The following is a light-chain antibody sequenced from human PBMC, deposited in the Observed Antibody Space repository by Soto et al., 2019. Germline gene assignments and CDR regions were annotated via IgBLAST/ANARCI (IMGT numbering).Light chain of an antibody. Sequence: DIPMTQSPSTLSASVGDRVTITCRASRSISNWLAWYQQRPGIAPTLLLFDASSLQRGVPSRFSGSGSGTEYTLSVSRLQTDDFASYDCQQYGSWSPITVGGGTKVEIK. CDR3: QQYGSWSPIT. V-gene: IGKV1-5*01. CDR2: DAS. CDR1: RSISNW. J-gene: IGKJ4*02.